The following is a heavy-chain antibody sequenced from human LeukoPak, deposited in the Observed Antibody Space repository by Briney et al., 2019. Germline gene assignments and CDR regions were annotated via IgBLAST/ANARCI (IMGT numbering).Heavy chain of an antibody. Sequence: SETLSLTCAVSGGSFSGYYWSWIRQPPEKGLEWIGEINHSGSTYYNPSLKSRVTISVDTSKNQFSLKLSSVTAADTAVYYCARSQFYDFWSGPRPRFDYWGQGTLVTVSS. CDR2: INHSGST. CDR3: ARSQFYDFWSGPRPRFDY. V-gene: IGHV4-34*01. CDR1: GGSFSGYY. D-gene: IGHD3-3*01. J-gene: IGHJ4*02.